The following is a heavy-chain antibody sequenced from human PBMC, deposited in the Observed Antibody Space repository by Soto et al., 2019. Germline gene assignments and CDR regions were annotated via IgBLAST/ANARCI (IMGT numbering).Heavy chain of an antibody. CDR3: AREGSSWGVATFDY. Sequence: SETLSLTCTVSGGSISSGDYYWSWIRQHPGKGLEWIGYIYYSGSTYYNPSLKSRVTISVDTSKNQFSLKLSSVTAADTAVYYCAREGSSWGVATFDYWGQGTLVTVSS. J-gene: IGHJ4*02. D-gene: IGHD6-13*01. V-gene: IGHV4-30-4*01. CDR2: IYYSGST. CDR1: GGSISSGDYY.